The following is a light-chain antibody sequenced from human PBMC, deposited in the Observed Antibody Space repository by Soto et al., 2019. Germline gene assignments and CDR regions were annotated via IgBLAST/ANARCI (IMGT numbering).Light chain of an antibody. CDR2: LGS. V-gene: IGKV2-28*01. Sequence: DLVMTQSPLSLPVTPGEPASISCTSRQSLLNSNGNNYLDWYVQKPGQSPQLLIHLGSKRASGVPDRCSGSGSGTSFTLKISRVEAEDVGVYYCMQPLRNPWTFGQGTKVEIK. CDR3: MQPLRNPWT. J-gene: IGKJ1*01. CDR1: QSLLNSNGNNY.